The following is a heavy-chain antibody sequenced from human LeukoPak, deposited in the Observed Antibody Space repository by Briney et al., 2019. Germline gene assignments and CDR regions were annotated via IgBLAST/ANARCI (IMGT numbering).Heavy chain of an antibody. CDR1: GFTFSNCW. V-gene: IGHV3-7*05. CDR2: IKQDGSEK. Sequence: GGSLRLSCAASGFTFSNCWMSWVRQAPGKGLEWVANIKQDGSEKYYVDSVKGRFTTSRDNAKNSLYLQMNSLRAEDTAVYYCTRPDFWSGYYRGYFDYWGQGTLVTVSS. D-gene: IGHD3-3*01. CDR3: TRPDFWSGYYRGYFDY. J-gene: IGHJ4*02.